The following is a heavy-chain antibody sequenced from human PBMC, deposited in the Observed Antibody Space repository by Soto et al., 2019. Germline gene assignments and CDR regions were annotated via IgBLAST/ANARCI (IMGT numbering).Heavy chain of an antibody. CDR2: ISGSGGST. CDR3: AMAGGIATVGAFNY. D-gene: IGHD6-13*01. J-gene: IGHJ4*02. Sequence: EVQLLESGGGLVQPGGSLRLSCAASGFTFSSYAMSWVRQAPGKGLEWVSAISGSGGSTYYADSVKGRFTISRDSSKNTLDLQMNSLRAEDTAVYYCAMAGGIATVGAFNYWGQGTLVTVSS. CDR1: GFTFSSYA. V-gene: IGHV3-23*01.